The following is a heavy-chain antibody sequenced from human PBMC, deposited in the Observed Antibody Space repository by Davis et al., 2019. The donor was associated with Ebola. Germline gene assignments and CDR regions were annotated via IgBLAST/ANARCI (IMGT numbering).Heavy chain of an antibody. CDR1: GFTFSSYS. CDR3: AREGTIFGVVTIHYYYGMDV. V-gene: IGHV3-21*01. D-gene: IGHD3-3*01. J-gene: IGHJ6*02. CDR2: ISSSSSYI. Sequence: PGGSLRLSCAASGFTFSSYSMNWVRQAPGKGLEWVSSISSSSSYIYYADSVKGRFTISRDNAKNSLYLQMNSLRAEDTAVYYCAREGTIFGVVTIHYYYGMDVWGQGTTVTVSS.